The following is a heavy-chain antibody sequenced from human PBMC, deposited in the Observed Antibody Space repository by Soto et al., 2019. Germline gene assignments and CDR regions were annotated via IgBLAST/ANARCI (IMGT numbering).Heavy chain of an antibody. D-gene: IGHD5-12*01. J-gene: IGHJ3*02. CDR2: ISPYNGNT. Sequence: HVPLVQSGAEVKKPGASLKVSCKASGYTFISYGVSWVRQAPGQGLEWLGWISPYNGNTNYAQKFQGRITMTTDTSTSTGDMDLRSLRTDDTAVYYCARDQTKWLTDAFDIWGQGTMVVVSS. V-gene: IGHV1-18*01. CDR3: ARDQTKWLTDAFDI. CDR1: GYTFISYG.